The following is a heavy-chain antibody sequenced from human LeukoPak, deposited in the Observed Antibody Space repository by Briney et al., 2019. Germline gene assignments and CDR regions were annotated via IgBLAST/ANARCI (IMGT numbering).Heavy chain of an antibody. Sequence: GGSLRLSCAASGFTVSSNYMSWVRQAPGKGLEWVSVIYSGGSTYYADSVKGRFTISRDNAKNSLYLQMNSLRAEDTAMYYCARRYDSSGYYFDFWGQGTLVTVSS. D-gene: IGHD3-22*01. CDR2: IYSGGST. CDR3: ARRYDSSGYYFDF. CDR1: GFTVSSNY. J-gene: IGHJ4*02. V-gene: IGHV3-53*01.